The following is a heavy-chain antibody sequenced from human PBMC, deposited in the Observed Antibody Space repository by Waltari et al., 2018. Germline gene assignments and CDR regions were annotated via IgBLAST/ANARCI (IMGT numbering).Heavy chain of an antibody. CDR1: GYTFTSYY. J-gene: IGHJ4*02. Sequence: QVQLVQSGAEVKKPGASVKVSCKASGYTFTSYYMHWVRQAPGQGLEWMGIINPSGGSTSYAQKFQVRVTMTRDTSTSTVYMELSSLRSEDTAVYYCASSNQAAAGTLDYWGQGTLVTVSS. CDR3: ASSNQAAAGTLDY. CDR2: INPSGGST. D-gene: IGHD6-13*01. V-gene: IGHV1-46*01.